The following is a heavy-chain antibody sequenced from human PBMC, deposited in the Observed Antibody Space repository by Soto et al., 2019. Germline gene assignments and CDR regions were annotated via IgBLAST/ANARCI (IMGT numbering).Heavy chain of an antibody. V-gene: IGHV1-69*01. J-gene: IGHJ6*02. CDR2: IIPIFGTA. Sequence: QVQLVQSGAEVKKPGSSVKVSCKASRGTFSSYAISWVRQAPGQGLEWMAGIIPIFGTANYAQKFQGRVTITADESTSTGCMGLGSLRSVDTAVYYCARGDTAMVWVRYGMDVWGQGATVTVTS. CDR1: RGTFSSYA. CDR3: ARGDTAMVWVRYGMDV. D-gene: IGHD5-18*01.